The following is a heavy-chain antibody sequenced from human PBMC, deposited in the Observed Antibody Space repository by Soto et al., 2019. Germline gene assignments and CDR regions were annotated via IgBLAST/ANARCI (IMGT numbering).Heavy chain of an antibody. CDR3: AKDRYCSATSCQDFGS. Sequence: GGSLRLSCAASGFTFRSYWMHWVRQAPGGGLVWVSRINDYGDRINYADSVKGRFTISRDDAKSELYLQMSGLRVEDSAVYYCAKDRYCSATSCQDFGSWGQGTLVTVSS. J-gene: IGHJ4*02. D-gene: IGHD2-2*01. CDR1: GFTFRSYW. V-gene: IGHV3-74*01. CDR2: INDYGDRI.